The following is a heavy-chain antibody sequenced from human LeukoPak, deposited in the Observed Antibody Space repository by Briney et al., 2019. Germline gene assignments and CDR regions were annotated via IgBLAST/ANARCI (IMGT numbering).Heavy chain of an antibody. V-gene: IGHV4-59*01. CDR3: ARVQSSSWYTVSGDYFDY. CDR1: GGSISSYY. CDR2: IYYSGST. Sequence: SETLSLTCTASGGSISSYYLSWIRQPPGKGLEWIGYIYYSGSTNYYPSLKSRGTTSVDTSKNQFSLKLSSVTAADTAVYYCARVQSSSWYTVSGDYFDYWSQGTLVTVSS. J-gene: IGHJ4*02. D-gene: IGHD6-13*01.